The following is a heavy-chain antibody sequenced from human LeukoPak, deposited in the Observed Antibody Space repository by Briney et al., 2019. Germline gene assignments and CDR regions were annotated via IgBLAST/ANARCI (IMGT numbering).Heavy chain of an antibody. CDR3: ARHSFCSSTSCYDRYYMDV. CDR2: IYPGDSDT. Sequence: SGESLKISCKGSGYRFTSYWIGWVRQMPGKGLEWMGIIYPGDSDTTYSPSFQGQVTISADKSISTAYLQWSSLKASGTAMYYCARHSFCSSTSCYDRYYMDVWGKGTTVTISS. J-gene: IGHJ6*03. CDR1: GYRFTSYW. V-gene: IGHV5-51*01. D-gene: IGHD2-2*01.